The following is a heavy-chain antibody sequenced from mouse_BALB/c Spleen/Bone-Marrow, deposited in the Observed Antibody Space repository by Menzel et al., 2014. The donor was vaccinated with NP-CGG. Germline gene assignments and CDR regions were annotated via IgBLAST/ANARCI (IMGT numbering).Heavy chain of an antibody. CDR3: ASYYYGSSLFAY. D-gene: IGHD1-1*01. CDR2: IDPANGNT. V-gene: IGHV14-3*02. J-gene: IGHJ3*01. Sequence: VQLKEPGAELVKPGASVKLSCTASGFNIKDTYMHWVKQRPEQGLEWIGRIDPANGNTKYDPKFQGKATITADTSSNTAYLQLSGLTSEDTAVYYCASYYYGSSLFAYWGQGTLVTVSA. CDR1: GFNIKDTY.